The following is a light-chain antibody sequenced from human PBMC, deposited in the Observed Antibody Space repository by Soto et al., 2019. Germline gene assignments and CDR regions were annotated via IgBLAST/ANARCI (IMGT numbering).Light chain of an antibody. CDR1: QTVSNHY. Sequence: EIVLTQSPGTLSLSPGERATLSCRASQTVSNHYLAWYQQKPGQAPRLLIYDASSRATGIPARFSGSGSGTDFTLTISSLEPEDFAVYYCQQHSNWPLTFGGGTKVDIK. V-gene: IGKV3D-20*02. CDR2: DAS. CDR3: QQHSNWPLT. J-gene: IGKJ4*01.